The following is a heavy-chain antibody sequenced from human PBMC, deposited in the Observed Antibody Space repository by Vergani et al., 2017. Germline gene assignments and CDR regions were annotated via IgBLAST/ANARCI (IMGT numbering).Heavy chain of an antibody. CDR1: GYTFTGYY. V-gene: IGHV1-2*02. Sequence: QVQLVQSGAGVKKPGASVKVSCKASGYTFTGYYMHWVRQAPGQGLEWMGWINPNSGGTNYAQKFQGRVTMTRDTSISTAYMELSRLRSDDTAVYYCARDHIFLGYYYVMDVWDQGTTVTVSS. J-gene: IGHJ6*02. CDR2: INPNSGGT. CDR3: ARDHIFLGYYYVMDV. D-gene: IGHD3-9*01.